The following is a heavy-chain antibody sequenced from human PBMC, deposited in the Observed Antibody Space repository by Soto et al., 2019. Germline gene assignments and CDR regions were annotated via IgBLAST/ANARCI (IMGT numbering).Heavy chain of an antibody. V-gene: IGHV1-18*01. CDR1: GYTFSTYG. Sequence: QVQLVQSGAEVKKPGASVKVSCKSSGYTFSTYGISWVRQAPGQGLEWMGWISAYNGYTNYAQKFQERFTMTTDTFTSTAYMELRSLRSDDTAVYYCARNQGRITMVRWFDPWGQGTLVTVSA. CDR3: ARNQGRITMVRWFDP. D-gene: IGHD3-10*01. CDR2: ISAYNGYT. J-gene: IGHJ5*02.